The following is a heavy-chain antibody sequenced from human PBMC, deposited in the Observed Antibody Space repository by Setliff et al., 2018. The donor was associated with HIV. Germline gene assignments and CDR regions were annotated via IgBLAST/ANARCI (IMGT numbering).Heavy chain of an antibody. Sequence: GGSLRLFCAASGFTFSDYYMSWIRQAPGMGLEWVSYISSSGSIIYYADSVKGRFTISRDNAKKSLYLQMNSLRAEDTALYYCARESIVMVRGVPRPDFDGLDVWGQGTLVTVSS. D-gene: IGHD3-10*01. CDR2: ISSSGSII. J-gene: IGHJ4*02. V-gene: IGHV3-11*04. CDR1: GFTFSDYY. CDR3: ARESIVMVRGVPRPDFDGLDV.